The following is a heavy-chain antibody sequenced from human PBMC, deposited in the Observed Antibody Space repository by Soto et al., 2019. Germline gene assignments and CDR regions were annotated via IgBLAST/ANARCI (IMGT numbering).Heavy chain of an antibody. D-gene: IGHD2-15*01. CDR1: GFPLSSYA. J-gene: IGHJ5*02. Sequence: TGGALRLSCAPSGFPLSSYAMSLVRQAPGKGLEWVSAISGSGGSTYYADSVKGRFTISRDNSKNTLYLQMNSLRAEDTAVYYCARGRVAFDPWGQGTLVTVSS. CDR2: ISGSGGST. V-gene: IGHV3-23*01. CDR3: ARGRVAFDP.